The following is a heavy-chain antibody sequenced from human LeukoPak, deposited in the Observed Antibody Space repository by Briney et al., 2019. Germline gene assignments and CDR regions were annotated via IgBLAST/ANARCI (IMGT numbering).Heavy chain of an antibody. CDR3: APDETLFIAARVDY. D-gene: IGHD6-6*01. CDR1: GFTFSSYW. CDR2: IKQDGSEK. J-gene: IGHJ4*02. V-gene: IGHV3-7*01. Sequence: PGGSLRLSCAASGFTFSSYWMSWVRQAPGKGLEWVANIKQDGSEKYYVDSVKGRFTISRDNAKKSLYLQMNSLRAEDTAVCYCAPDETLFIAARVDYWGQGTLVTVSS.